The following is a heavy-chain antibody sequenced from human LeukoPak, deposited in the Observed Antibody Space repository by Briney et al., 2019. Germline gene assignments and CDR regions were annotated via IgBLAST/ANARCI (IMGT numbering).Heavy chain of an antibody. CDR3: TTPPD. CDR1: GFSFSDAW. J-gene: IGHJ4*02. CDR2: IKPIATGGTT. V-gene: IGHV3-15*01. Sequence: GGSLRLSCTASGFSFSDAWMTWVRQAPGKGLEWVGRIKPIATGGTTEYAAPVIGRFTISRDDSKNTVYLQMNSLESEDTAVYYCTTPPDWGQGTLVTVSS.